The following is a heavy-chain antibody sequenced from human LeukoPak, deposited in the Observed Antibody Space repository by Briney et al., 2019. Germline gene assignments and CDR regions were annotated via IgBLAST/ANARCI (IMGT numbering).Heavy chain of an antibody. D-gene: IGHD5-24*01. CDR3: ALSGARDFDY. J-gene: IGHJ4*02. CDR1: GYRFNAYW. V-gene: IGHV5-10-1*01. Sequence: GESLKISCKGSGYRFNAYWIAWVRQMPGKGLEWMGRIDPSDSYTNYSPSFQGHVTISADKSISTAYLQWSSLKASDTAMYYCALSGARDFDYWGQGTLVTVSS. CDR2: IDPSDSYT.